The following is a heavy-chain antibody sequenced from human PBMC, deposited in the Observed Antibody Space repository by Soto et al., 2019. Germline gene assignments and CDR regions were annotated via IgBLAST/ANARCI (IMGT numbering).Heavy chain of an antibody. CDR2: IIPIFGTA. V-gene: IGHV1-69*06. CDR1: GGTFSSYA. Sequence: GASVKVSCKASGGTFSSYAISWVRQAPGQGLEWMGGIIPIFGTANYAQKFQGRVTITADKSTSTAYMEPSSLRSEDTAVYYCASDYGSGSYGFDYWGQGTLVTVSS. CDR3: ASDYGSGSYGFDY. D-gene: IGHD3-10*01. J-gene: IGHJ4*02.